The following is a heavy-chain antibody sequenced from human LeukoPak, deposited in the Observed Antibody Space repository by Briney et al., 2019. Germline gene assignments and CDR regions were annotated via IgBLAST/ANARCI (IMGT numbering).Heavy chain of an antibody. CDR3: AREEGIYGSGY. D-gene: IGHD3-10*01. CDR2: INPSGGST. CDR1: GYIFTSYF. Sequence: ASVKVSFKASGYIFTSYFMHWVRQAPGQGLEWMGLINPSGGSTRYAQKFQGRVTMTRDMSTSTVYMELSSLRYEDTAVYYCAREEGIYGSGYWGQGTLVTVSS. V-gene: IGHV1-46*01. J-gene: IGHJ4*02.